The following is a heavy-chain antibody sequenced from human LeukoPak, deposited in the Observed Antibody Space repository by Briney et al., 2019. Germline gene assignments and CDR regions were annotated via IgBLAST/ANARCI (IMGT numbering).Heavy chain of an antibody. J-gene: IGHJ3*02. CDR1: GYIFTKYT. CDR3: ATYTSDWLSDVFDI. Sequence: ASVKVSCKASGYIFTKYTMHWVRQAPGQRLEWMGWINTGNGNTKYSQKFQGKVAITRDTSATTAYMELSSLKSEDTAVYFCATYTSDWLSDVFDIWGQGTMVTVSS. CDR2: INTGNGNT. V-gene: IGHV1-3*04. D-gene: IGHD6-19*01.